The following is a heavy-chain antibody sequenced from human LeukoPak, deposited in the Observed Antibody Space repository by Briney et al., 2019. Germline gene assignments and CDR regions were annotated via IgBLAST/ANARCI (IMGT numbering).Heavy chain of an antibody. V-gene: IGHV1-3*01. CDR2: INAGNGNT. J-gene: IGHJ6*02. Sequence: ASVKVSCKASGYTFTSYAMHWVRQAPGQRLEWMGWINAGNGNTKYSQKFQGRDTITRDTSASTAYMELSSLRSDDTAVYYCARDKEIVLMVYATRYYYYGMDVWGQGTTVTVSS. CDR1: GYTFTSYA. D-gene: IGHD2-8*01. CDR3: ARDKEIVLMVYATRYYYYGMDV.